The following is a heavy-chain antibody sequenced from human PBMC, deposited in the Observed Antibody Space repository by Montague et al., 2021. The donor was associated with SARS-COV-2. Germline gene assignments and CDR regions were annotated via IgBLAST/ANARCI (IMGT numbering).Heavy chain of an antibody. CDR1: GGSFIGYY. J-gene: IGHJ5*02. V-gene: IGHV4-34*01. CDR2: INHSGST. Sequence: SETLSLTCAVYGGSFIGYYWSWIRQPPGKGLELIGEINHSGSTNYNPSLKSRVTISVDTSKNQFSLKLSSVTAADTAVYYCASLTLGYCSSTSCYSDWFDPWGQGTLVTVSS. CDR3: ASLTLGYCSSTSCYSDWFDP. D-gene: IGHD2-2*02.